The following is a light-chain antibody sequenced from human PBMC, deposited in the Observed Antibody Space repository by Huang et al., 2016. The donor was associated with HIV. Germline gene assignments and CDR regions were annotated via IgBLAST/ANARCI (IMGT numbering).Light chain of an antibody. Sequence: DVVMTQSPLYLPVTLGQPASISCRSSQSLAHMDGNTDLNWFQQRPGQSPRRLIYKISKRDSGVPDRFSGSGSGTDFTLKISRVEAEDVGIYYCMQGTHWPLTFGPGTKVDIK. CDR1: QSLAHMDGNTD. J-gene: IGKJ3*01. V-gene: IGKV2-30*02. CDR3: MQGTHWPLT. CDR2: KIS.